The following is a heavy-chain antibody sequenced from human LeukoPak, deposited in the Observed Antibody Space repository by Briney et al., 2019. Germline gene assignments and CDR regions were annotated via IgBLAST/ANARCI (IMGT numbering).Heavy chain of an antibody. Sequence: SETLSLTCTVSGGSISSYYWSWIRQPAGKGLEWIGRIYTSGSTNYNPSLKSRVTMSVDTSKNQFSLKLSSVTAADTAVYYCARDTAAGYYGSGSYYSPYYYYYMDVWGKGTTVTVSS. CDR2: IYTSGST. V-gene: IGHV4-4*07. CDR1: GGSISSYY. D-gene: IGHD3-10*01. J-gene: IGHJ6*03. CDR3: ARDTAAGYYGSGSYYSPYYYYYMDV.